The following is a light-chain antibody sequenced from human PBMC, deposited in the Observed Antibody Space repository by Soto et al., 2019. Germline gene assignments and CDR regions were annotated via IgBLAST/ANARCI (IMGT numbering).Light chain of an antibody. Sequence: QSVLTQPPSVSGAPGQRVTISCTGSSSNTGAGYDVHWYQHLPGTAPKLLIYGNSNRTSGVPDRFSGSKSGTSASLALTGLQAEDEADYYCQSYDNSLNVYVIGTGTKLTVL. CDR2: GNS. J-gene: IGLJ1*01. V-gene: IGLV1-40*01. CDR1: SSNTGAGYD. CDR3: QSYDNSLNVYV.